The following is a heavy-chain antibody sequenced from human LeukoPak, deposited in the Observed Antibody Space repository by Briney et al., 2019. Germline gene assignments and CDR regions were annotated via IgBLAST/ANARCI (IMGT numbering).Heavy chain of an antibody. CDR1: GYTFTGYY. J-gene: IGHJ4*02. V-gene: IGHV7-4-1*02. D-gene: IGHD6-19*01. CDR3: ARDQYSSGGSFDY. Sequence: ASVKVSCKASGYTFTGYYMHWVRQAPGQGLEWMGWINTNTGNPTYAQGFTGRFVFSLDTSVSTAYLQISSLKAEDTAVYYCARDQYSSGGSFDYWGQGTLVTVSS. CDR2: INTNTGNP.